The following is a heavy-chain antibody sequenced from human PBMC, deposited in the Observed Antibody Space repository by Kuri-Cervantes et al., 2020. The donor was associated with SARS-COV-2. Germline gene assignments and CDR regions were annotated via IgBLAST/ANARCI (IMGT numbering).Heavy chain of an antibody. Sequence: GEPLKTPWEASGFTFSSYAMRWVRQAPGKGLEWVAVISYDGSNKYYADSVKGRFTISRDNSKNTRYLQMNSLRAEDTAMYYCARDRGWLEWLFDSWGQGTLVTVSS. CDR1: GFTFSSYA. D-gene: IGHD3-3*01. CDR3: ARDRGWLEWLFDS. V-gene: IGHV3-30-3*01. CDR2: ISYDGSNK. J-gene: IGHJ4*02.